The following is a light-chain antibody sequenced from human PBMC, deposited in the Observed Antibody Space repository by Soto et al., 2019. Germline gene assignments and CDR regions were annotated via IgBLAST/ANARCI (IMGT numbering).Light chain of an antibody. Sequence: QSALTQPASVSGSPGQSITISCTGTSSDVGGYNYVSWYQQHPGKVPKLMIYEVSHRPSGVSNRFSGSKSGNTASLTISGLQTVDEADYYCSSYTSSNTVVFGGGTKLTVL. CDR1: SSDVGGYNY. CDR2: EVS. J-gene: IGLJ2*01. V-gene: IGLV2-14*01. CDR3: SSYTSSNTVV.